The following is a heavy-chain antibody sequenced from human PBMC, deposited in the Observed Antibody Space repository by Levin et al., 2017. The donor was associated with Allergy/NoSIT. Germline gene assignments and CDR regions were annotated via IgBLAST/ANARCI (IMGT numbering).Heavy chain of an antibody. CDR3: AKDPGYCSSTTCYGPFLFHY. CDR2: ISGSGVTT. D-gene: IGHD2-2*03. Sequence: GESLKISCAASGFTFDSYAMSWVRQAPGKGLEWVSSISGSGVTTYYSDSVKGRFTISRDNSKNTLFLQMNSLRADDTAVYYCAKDPGYCSSTTCYGPFLFHYWGQGTLVTVSS. V-gene: IGHV3-23*01. J-gene: IGHJ4*02. CDR1: GFTFDSYA.